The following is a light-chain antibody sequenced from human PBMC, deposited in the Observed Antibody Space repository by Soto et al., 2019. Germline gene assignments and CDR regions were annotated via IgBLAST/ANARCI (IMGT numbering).Light chain of an antibody. CDR3: HKYDGAPWT. J-gene: IGKJ1*01. Sequence: DIQMTQSPSSLSASVGDRVTITCRASQGISNYLAWYQQKPGKDHVPLIYAASTLQPGVPSRFSGSGSGTDFTLTISSLQPEDVATYYCHKYDGAPWTFGQGTKVEI. V-gene: IGKV1-27*01. CDR1: QGISNY. CDR2: AAS.